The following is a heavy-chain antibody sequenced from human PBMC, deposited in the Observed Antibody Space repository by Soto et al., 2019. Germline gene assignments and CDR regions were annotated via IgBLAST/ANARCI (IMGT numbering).Heavy chain of an antibody. CDR1: GFTFSSYA. CDR3: ARVYGCSSTSCYTTPWFDP. J-gene: IGHJ5*02. Sequence: GGSLRLSCAASGFTFSSYAMHWVRQAPGKGLEWVAVISYDGSNKYYADSVEGRFTISRDNSKNTLYLQMNSLRAEDTAVYYCARVYGCSSTSCYTTPWFDPWGQGTLVTVSS. D-gene: IGHD2-2*02. CDR2: ISYDGSNK. V-gene: IGHV3-30-3*01.